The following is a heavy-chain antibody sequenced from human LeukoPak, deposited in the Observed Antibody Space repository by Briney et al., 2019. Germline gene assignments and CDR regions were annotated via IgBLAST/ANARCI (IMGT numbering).Heavy chain of an antibody. CDR2: IFPTDSDT. CDR1: GYSFTNYW. D-gene: IGHD6-19*01. V-gene: IGHV5-51*01. CDR3: ARHRLYSSGWYADY. J-gene: IGHJ4*02. Sequence: GESLKISCKGSGYSFTNYWIDWVRQMPGKGLEWMGIIFPTDSDTRYSPSFQGQVTISADKSISTAYLQWSSLRASDTAMYYCARHRLYSSGWYADYWGQGTLVTVSS.